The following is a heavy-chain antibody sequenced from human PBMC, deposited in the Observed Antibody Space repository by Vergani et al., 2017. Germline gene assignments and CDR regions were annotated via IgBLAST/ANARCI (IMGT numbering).Heavy chain of an antibody. V-gene: IGHV1-3*01. Sequence: QVQLVQSGAEVKKPGASVKVSCKASGYTFTSYAMHWVRQAPGQRLEWMGWINAGNGNTKYSQKFQGRVTITRDTSARTAYMELSSLRSEDTAVYYCARNRFTVTTVGYNWFDPWGQGTLVTVSS. CDR3: ARNRFTVTTVGYNWFDP. CDR2: INAGNGNT. J-gene: IGHJ5*02. CDR1: GYTFTSYA. D-gene: IGHD4-11*01.